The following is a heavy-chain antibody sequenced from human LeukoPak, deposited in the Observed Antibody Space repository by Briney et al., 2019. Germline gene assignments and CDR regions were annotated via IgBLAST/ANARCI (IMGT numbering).Heavy chain of an antibody. J-gene: IGHJ4*02. D-gene: IGHD3-22*01. CDR1: GFTFSSYA. CDR2: ISGSDGRT. CDR3: AKDHSTGYYYFDY. Sequence: GGSLRLSCAASGFTFSSYAMTWVRQASGKGLEWVSTISGSDGRTDYADSVKGRFTISRDNSKNTLYLQMNSLRAEDTAVYYCAKDHSTGYYYFDYWGQGTLVTVSS. V-gene: IGHV3-23*01.